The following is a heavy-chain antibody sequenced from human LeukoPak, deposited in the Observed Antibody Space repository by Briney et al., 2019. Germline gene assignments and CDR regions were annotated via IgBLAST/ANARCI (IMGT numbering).Heavy chain of an antibody. J-gene: IGHJ4*02. Sequence: SETLSLTCTVSGDSINSGGYYWSWIRQHPGKDLEWIGYTYYNGSTYYNPPLKSRVTISVDTSRNQFSLTLSSVTAADTAVYYCARVRGGHWTDYWGQGTLVTVSS. CDR3: ARVRGGHWTDY. V-gene: IGHV4-31*03. D-gene: IGHD3/OR15-3a*01. CDR2: TYYNGST. CDR1: GDSINSGGYY.